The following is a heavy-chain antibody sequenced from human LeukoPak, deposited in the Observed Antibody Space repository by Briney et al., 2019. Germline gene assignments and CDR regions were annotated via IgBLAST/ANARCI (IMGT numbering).Heavy chain of an antibody. V-gene: IGHV3-7*01. CDR2: IKQDGSEK. CDR1: AFTFSSYW. CDR3: ARPSYYYDSSGYYY. D-gene: IGHD3-22*01. Sequence: PGGSLRLSCAASAFTFSSYWMSWVRQAPGKGLEWVANIKQDGSEKYYVDSVKGRFTISRDNAKNSLYLQMNSLRAEDTAVYYCARPSYYYDSSGYYYWGQGTLVTVSS. J-gene: IGHJ4*02.